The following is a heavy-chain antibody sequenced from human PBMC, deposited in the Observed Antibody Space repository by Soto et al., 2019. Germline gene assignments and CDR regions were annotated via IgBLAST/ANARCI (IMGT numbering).Heavy chain of an antibody. D-gene: IGHD5-18*01. CDR2: IYDSGSS. CDR1: GGSISSGDYF. Sequence: SETLSLTCTVSGGSISSGDYFWSRIRQSPGKGLEWIGYIYDSGSSYYNPSLQSRVTMSVDTSKNQFSLKLSSVTAADTAVYYCAREKGYSSGPKNFDYWGQGSLVTVSS. CDR3: AREKGYSSGPKNFDY. V-gene: IGHV4-30-4*01. J-gene: IGHJ4*02.